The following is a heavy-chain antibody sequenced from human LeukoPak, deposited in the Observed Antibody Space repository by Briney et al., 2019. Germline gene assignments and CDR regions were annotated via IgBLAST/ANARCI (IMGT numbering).Heavy chain of an antibody. V-gene: IGHV1-18*04. J-gene: IGHJ6*02. Sequence: ASVKVSCKASGYTFTGYYMHWVRQAPGQGLEWMGWISAYNGNTNYAQKLQGRVTMTTDTSTSTAYMELRSLRSDDTAVYYCASKTDYYYGMDVWGQGTTVTVSS. CDR2: ISAYNGNT. CDR1: GYTFTGYY. CDR3: ASKTDYYYGMDV.